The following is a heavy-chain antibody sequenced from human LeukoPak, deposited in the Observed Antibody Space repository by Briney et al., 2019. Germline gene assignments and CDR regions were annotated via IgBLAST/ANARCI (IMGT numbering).Heavy chain of an antibody. Sequence: SETLSLTCAVYGGSISSYYWSWIRQPPGKGLEWIGYIYYSGSTNYNPSLKSRVTISVDTSKNQFSLKLSSVTAADTAVYYCARGAGGSYGMDVWGQGTTVTVSS. V-gene: IGHV4-59*08. D-gene: IGHD2-8*02. J-gene: IGHJ6*02. CDR2: IYYSGST. CDR3: ARGAGGSYGMDV. CDR1: GGSISSYY.